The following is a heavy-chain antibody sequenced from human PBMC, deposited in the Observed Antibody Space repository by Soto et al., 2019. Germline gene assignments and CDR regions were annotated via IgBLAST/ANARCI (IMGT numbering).Heavy chain of an antibody. V-gene: IGHV3-66*01. CDR1: GFDASVNY. J-gene: IGHJ6*02. Sequence: EVQLVESGGTLVQPGGSLRLSCAASGFDASVNYMTWVRQAPGKGLEWVSAINSGGSTFYADSVKGRFTISRDNSKHTLYLQMNSLRVEDTAMYYCVRENYYYGMDVWGQGTAVTVSS. CDR2: INSGGST. CDR3: VRENYYYGMDV.